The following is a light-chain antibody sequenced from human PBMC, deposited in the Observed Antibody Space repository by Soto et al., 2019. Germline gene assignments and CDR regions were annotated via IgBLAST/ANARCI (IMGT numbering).Light chain of an antibody. V-gene: IGLV4-69*01. CDR3: QTRGTGIVV. Sequence: QSVLTQSPSASASLGASVKLTCTLSSGHSNYAIAWHQQQPEKGPRYLMRLNSDGSHNKGDGIPDRFSGSSSGAERYLIISSLQSEDEADYYCQTRGTGIVVFGGGTKLTVL. CDR2: LNSDGSH. J-gene: IGLJ3*02. CDR1: SGHSNYA.